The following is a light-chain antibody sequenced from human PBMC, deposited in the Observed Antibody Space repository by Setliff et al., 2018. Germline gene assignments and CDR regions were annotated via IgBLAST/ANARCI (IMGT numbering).Light chain of an antibody. Sequence: QSVLTQPASVSGSPGQSITISCIGSSRDVGSYDFVSWYQQHPGKAPKLIIYDVTGRPSGVSDRFSGSKSGDTASLTISGLQAEDEAVYYCCSYTPTMGVVFGGGTQLTVL. CDR3: CSYTPTMGVV. CDR2: DVT. J-gene: IGLJ2*01. CDR1: SRDVGSYDF. V-gene: IGLV2-14*03.